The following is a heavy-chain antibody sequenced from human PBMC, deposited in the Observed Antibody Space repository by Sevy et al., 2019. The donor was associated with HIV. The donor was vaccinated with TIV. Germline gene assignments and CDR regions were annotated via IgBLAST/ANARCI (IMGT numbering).Heavy chain of an antibody. J-gene: IGHJ4*02. CDR1: GGSITTYY. Sequence: SETLSLTCTVSGGSITTYYWSWIRQPPGKGLEWIGYIDYSGRTNYNPSLKSRLTISVDTSKNQFSLKLTSVTAADTAVYYCAREATGAFDYWGQGTLVTVSS. CDR3: AREATGAFDY. D-gene: IGHD5-12*01. CDR2: IDYSGRT. V-gene: IGHV4-59*01.